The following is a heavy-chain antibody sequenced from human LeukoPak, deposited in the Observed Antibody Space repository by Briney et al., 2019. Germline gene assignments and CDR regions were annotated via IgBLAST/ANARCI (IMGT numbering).Heavy chain of an antibody. D-gene: IGHD3/OR15-3a*01. J-gene: IGHJ4*02. CDR2: ISSSSSYI. CDR1: GFTFSSYS. CDR3: ASSMWTTGKVDY. Sequence: GGSLRLSCAASGFTFSSYSMTWVRQAPGKGLEWVSSISSSSSYIYYADSVKGRFTISRDNAKNSLYLQMNSLRAEDTAVYYCASSMWTTGKVDYWGQGTLVTVSS. V-gene: IGHV3-21*01.